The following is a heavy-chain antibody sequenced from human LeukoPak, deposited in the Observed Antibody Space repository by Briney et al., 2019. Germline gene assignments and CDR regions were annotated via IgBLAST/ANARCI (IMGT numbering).Heavy chain of an antibody. CDR1: GGSFSGYY. Sequence: SETLSLTCAVSGGSFSGYYWSWIRQPPGKGLEWIGEINHSGSTDYNPSLKSRVTISVDTSKNQFSLKLSSVTAADTAVYYCARSPGGWLRLPTNRYYFDYWGQGTLVTVSS. D-gene: IGHD5-12*01. CDR2: INHSGST. J-gene: IGHJ4*02. V-gene: IGHV4-34*01. CDR3: ARSPGGWLRLPTNRYYFDY.